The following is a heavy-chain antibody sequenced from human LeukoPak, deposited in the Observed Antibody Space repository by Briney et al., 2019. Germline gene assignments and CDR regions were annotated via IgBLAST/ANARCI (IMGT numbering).Heavy chain of an antibody. Sequence: ASVKVSFKASGYTFTGYYMHWVRQAPGQGLEWMGWINPNSGGTNYAQKFQGRVTMTRDTSISTAYMELSRLRSDDTAVYYCARDLLGYYDSSGYNDAFDIWGQGTMVTVSS. V-gene: IGHV1-2*02. CDR3: ARDLLGYYDSSGYNDAFDI. D-gene: IGHD3-22*01. CDR2: INPNSGGT. CDR1: GYTFTGYY. J-gene: IGHJ3*02.